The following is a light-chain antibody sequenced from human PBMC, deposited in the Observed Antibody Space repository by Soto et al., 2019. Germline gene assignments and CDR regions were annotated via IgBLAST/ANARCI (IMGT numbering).Light chain of an antibody. CDR3: QTWGTGIV. J-gene: IGLJ2*01. Sequence: QLVLTQSPSASASLGASVKLTCTLSSGDSSYAIAWHQQQPEKGPRYLMKLNSDGSHTEGDGIPDRFSGSSSGAERYLTISSLQSEDEADYYCQTWGTGIVFGGGTQLTVL. CDR1: SGDSSYA. V-gene: IGLV4-69*01. CDR2: LNSDGSH.